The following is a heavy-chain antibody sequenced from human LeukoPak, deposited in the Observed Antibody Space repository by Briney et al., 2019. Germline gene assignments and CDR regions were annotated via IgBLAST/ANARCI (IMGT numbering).Heavy chain of an antibody. Sequence: ASVKVSCKASGYTFTGYYVHWVRQAPGQGLEWMGWISPNSGVTIYAQKFQGRVTMTRDTSISIVYMELTRLRSDDTAVYYCARMYTELDASDIWGQGTMVTVSS. CDR1: GYTFTGYY. CDR3: ARMYTELDASDI. CDR2: ISPNSGVT. D-gene: IGHD5-18*01. V-gene: IGHV1-2*02. J-gene: IGHJ3*02.